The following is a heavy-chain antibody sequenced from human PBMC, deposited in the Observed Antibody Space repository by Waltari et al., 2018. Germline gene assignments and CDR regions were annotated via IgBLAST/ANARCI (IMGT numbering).Heavy chain of an antibody. J-gene: IGHJ4*02. D-gene: IGHD3-3*01. Sequence: EVQLVESGGGLVQPGGSLRLSGAASGFTFSSYSMSWVRQAPGKGLEWGSYISSSSSTIYYADSVKGRFTIPRDNAKNSLDQQMNSLRDEDTAVYYCARDSYDFWSGPDYWGQGTLVTVSS. V-gene: IGHV3-48*02. CDR1: GFTFSSYS. CDR3: ARDSYDFWSGPDY. CDR2: ISSSSSTI.